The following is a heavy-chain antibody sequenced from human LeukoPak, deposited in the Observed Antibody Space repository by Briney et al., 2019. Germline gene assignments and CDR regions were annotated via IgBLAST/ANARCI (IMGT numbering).Heavy chain of an antibody. CDR1: GYAFTDYY. D-gene: IGHD3-22*01. Sequence: ASVKVSCKASGYAFTDYYIHWVRQAPGQGPEWMGWVNPKSGDTKFAQNFQGRVTMTRDTSINSAYIDLNSLGSDDTAVYYCARGRSGEASSGYCHFDSWGQGTLVTVSS. CDR3: ARGRSGEASSGYCHFDS. J-gene: IGHJ4*02. CDR2: VNPKSGDT. V-gene: IGHV1-2*02.